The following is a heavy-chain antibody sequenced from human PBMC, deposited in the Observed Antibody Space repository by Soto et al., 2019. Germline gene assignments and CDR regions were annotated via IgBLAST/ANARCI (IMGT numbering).Heavy chain of an antibody. CDR3: ATKGRWYVGYYYYGMDV. V-gene: IGHV1-24*01. D-gene: IGHD6-13*01. J-gene: IGHJ6*02. CDR2: FDPEDGET. Sequence: ASVKVSCKVSGFTNTEISLHWVRQAPGKGLEWMGGFDPEDGETIYAQKFQGRVTMTEDTSTDTAYMELSSLRSEDTAVYYCATKGRWYVGYYYYGMDVWGQGTTVTVSS. CDR1: GFTNTEIS.